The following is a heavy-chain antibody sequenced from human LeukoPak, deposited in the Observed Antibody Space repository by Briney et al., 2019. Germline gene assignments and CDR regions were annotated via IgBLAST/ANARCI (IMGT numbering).Heavy chain of an antibody. Sequence: GGSLRLSCAVSGLSFSDHQFHWARQAPGKGLEWVTGISDVGSYQSYAKSVKGRFTISRDNSRNTVFLQMNGLRDEDTAVYFCTKGRRDINGPEFESWGQGTLVTVSS. CDR1: GLSFSDHQ. J-gene: IGHJ4*02. CDR3: TKGRRDINGPEFES. D-gene: IGHD2-15*01. CDR2: ISDVGSYQ. V-gene: IGHV3-30*18.